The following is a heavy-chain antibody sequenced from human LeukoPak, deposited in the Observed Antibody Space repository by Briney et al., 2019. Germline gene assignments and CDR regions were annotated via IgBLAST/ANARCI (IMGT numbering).Heavy chain of an antibody. D-gene: IGHD2-15*01. CDR3: AAGSDLYGFDL. Sequence: ASVKVSCKASGGTFSSYAISWVRQAPGQGLEWMGGIIPIFGTTNYAQKFQGRVTMTRDTSTSTVYMELSSLRSDDTAVYYCAAGSDLYGFDLWGQGTMVTVSS. CDR1: GGTFSSYA. CDR2: IIPIFGTT. V-gene: IGHV1-69*05. J-gene: IGHJ3*01.